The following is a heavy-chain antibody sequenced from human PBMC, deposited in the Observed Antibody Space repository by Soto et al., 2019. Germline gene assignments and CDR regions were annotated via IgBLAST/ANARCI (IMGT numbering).Heavy chain of an antibody. CDR1: GFTFSSYA. J-gene: IGHJ4*02. Sequence: ESGGGVVQPGRSLRLSCAASGFTFSSYAMHWVRQAPGKGLEWVAVISYDGSNKYYADSVKGRFTISRDNSKNTLYLQMNSLRAEDTAVYYCARVTMVRGVTADYWGQGTLVTVSS. V-gene: IGHV3-30-3*01. CDR2: ISYDGSNK. CDR3: ARVTMVRGVTADY. D-gene: IGHD3-10*01.